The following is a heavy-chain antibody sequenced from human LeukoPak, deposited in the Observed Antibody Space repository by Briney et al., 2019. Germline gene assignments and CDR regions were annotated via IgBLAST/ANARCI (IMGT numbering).Heavy chain of an antibody. V-gene: IGHV4-4*07. D-gene: IGHD3-3*01. J-gene: IGHJ4*02. CDR2: IYTSGST. CDR3: ARDSDFWSGYPTTFDY. CDR1: GGSISSYY. Sequence: PSETLSLTYTVSGGSISSYYWSWIRQPAGKGLEWIGRIYTSGSTNYNPSLKSRVTMSVDTSKNQFSLKLSSVTAADTAVYYCARDSDFWSGYPTTFDYWGQGTLVTVSS.